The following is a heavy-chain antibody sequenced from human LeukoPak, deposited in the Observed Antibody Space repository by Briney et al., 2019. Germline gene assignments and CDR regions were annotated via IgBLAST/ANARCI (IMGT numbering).Heavy chain of an antibody. J-gene: IGHJ5*02. CDR2: IKEDGSEK. V-gene: IGHV3-7*05. D-gene: IGHD5-24*01. CDR1: GLTFSNYW. Sequence: GGSLRLSCAASGLTFSNYWMIWVRQAQGKGLEWVGNIKEDGSEKRYADSVRGRFTISRDNAQTSIYLQMNSLRAEDTAVYYCARASKPWLQLTWGQGTLVTVSS. CDR3: ARASKPWLQLT.